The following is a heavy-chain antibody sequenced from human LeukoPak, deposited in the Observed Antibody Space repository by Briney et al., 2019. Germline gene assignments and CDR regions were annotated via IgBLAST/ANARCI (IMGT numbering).Heavy chain of an antibody. CDR2: VSGSGGST. CDR1: GFTFSRSS. Sequence: GGSLRLSCAASGFTFSRSSMSWVRQAPGKGLEWVSGVSGSGGSTYYADSVKGRLTISRDNSRNTLYLQMNSLRVEDTAVYYCAKQSDIVIVPDSIPLKAYPMAVWGKGTTVTVSS. CDR3: AKQSDIVIVPDSIPLKAYPMAV. V-gene: IGHV3-23*01. D-gene: IGHD3-16*02. J-gene: IGHJ6*03.